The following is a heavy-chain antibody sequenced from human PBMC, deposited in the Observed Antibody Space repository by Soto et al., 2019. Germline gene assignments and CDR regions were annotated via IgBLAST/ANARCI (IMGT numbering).Heavy chain of an antibody. CDR3: ARGGIVVVMPEAWFDP. Sequence: QVQLVQSGAEVKKPGASVKVSCKASGYTFTGYYMHWVRQAPGQGLEWMGWINPNSGGTNYAQKFQGWVTMTRDTSISTAYMERSRLRSDDTAVYYCARGGIVVVMPEAWFDPWGQGTLVTVSS. V-gene: IGHV1-2*04. CDR1: GYTFTGYY. CDR2: INPNSGGT. J-gene: IGHJ5*02. D-gene: IGHD3-22*01.